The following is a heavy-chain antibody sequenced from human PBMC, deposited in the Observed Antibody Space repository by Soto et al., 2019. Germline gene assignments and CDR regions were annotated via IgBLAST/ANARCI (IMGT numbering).Heavy chain of an antibody. V-gene: IGHV3-33*01. D-gene: IGHD6-19*01. J-gene: IGHJ6*02. Sequence: GGSLRLSCAASGFTFSSYGMHWVRQAPGKGLEWVAVIWYDGSNKYYADSVKGRFTISRDNSKNTLYLQMNSLRAEDTAVYYCARDSSSSGWRRDYYYSTHFRDQAPTVTLS. CDR3: ARDSSSSGWRRDYYYSTHF. CDR1: GFTFSSYG. CDR2: IWYDGSNK.